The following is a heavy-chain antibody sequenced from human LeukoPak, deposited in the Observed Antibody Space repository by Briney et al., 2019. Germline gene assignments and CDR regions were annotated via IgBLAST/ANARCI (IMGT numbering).Heavy chain of an antibody. CDR3: TDSPTACKSLH. Sequence: TLGALRHSRAAPGFTVSSNYMSRVRPAPRKGLGWGSAISGSGGSTYYADSVKGRFTISRDNSKNTLYLQMNSLRPEDTAVYYCTDSPTACKSLHWGQGALVTVSS. CDR2: ISGSGGST. V-gene: IGHV3-23*01. CDR1: GFTVSSNY. J-gene: IGHJ4*02. D-gene: IGHD1-14*01.